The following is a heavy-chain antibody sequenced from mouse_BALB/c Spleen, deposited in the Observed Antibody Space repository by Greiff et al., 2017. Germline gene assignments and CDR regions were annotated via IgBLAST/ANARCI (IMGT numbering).Heavy chain of an antibody. CDR1: GYTFTDYA. CDR3: ARDDDGAMDY. V-gene: IGHV1S137*01. D-gene: IGHD2-3*01. CDR2: ISTYYGDA. Sequence: QVQLQQSGAELVRPGVSVKISCKGSGYTFTDYAMHWVKQSHAKSLEWIGVISTYYGDASYNQKFKSKATMTVDKSSSTAYMELARLTSEDSAIYYCARDDDGAMDYWGQGTSVTVSS. J-gene: IGHJ4*01.